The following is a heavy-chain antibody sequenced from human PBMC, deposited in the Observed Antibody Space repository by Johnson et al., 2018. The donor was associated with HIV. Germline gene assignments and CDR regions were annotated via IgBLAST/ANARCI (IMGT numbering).Heavy chain of an antibody. J-gene: IGHJ3*02. D-gene: IGHD6-19*01. Sequence: VLLVESGGGLVQPGGSLRLSCAASGFTFSSYDMHWVRQATGKGLEWVSAIGTAGDTYYPGSVKGRFTISRENAKNSLYLQMNSLRAGDTAVYYCAKGITVAGMGDAFDIWGQGTMVTVSS. CDR2: IGTAGDT. V-gene: IGHV3-13*01. CDR1: GFTFSSYD. CDR3: AKGITVAGMGDAFDI.